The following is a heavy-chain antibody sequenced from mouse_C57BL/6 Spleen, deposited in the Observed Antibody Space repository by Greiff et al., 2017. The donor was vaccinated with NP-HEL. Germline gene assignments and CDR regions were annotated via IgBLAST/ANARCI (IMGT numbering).Heavy chain of an antibody. D-gene: IGHD1-1*01. CDR1: GYSFTGYF. CDR2: INPYNGDT. V-gene: IGHV1-20*01. Sequence: VQLQQSGPELVKPGDSVKISCKASGYSFTGYFMNWVMQSHGKSLEWIGRINPYNGDTFYNQKFKGKATLTVDKSSSTAHMELRSLTSEDSAVYYCASGIYYGSSPAWFAYWGQGTLVTVSA. CDR3: ASGIYYGSSPAWFAY. J-gene: IGHJ3*01.